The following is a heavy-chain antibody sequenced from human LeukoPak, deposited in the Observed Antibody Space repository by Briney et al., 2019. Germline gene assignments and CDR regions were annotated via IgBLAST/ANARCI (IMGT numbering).Heavy chain of an antibody. V-gene: IGHV1-8*01. J-gene: IGHJ5*02. CDR3: AREPKLEPTGFDP. CDR1: GYTFTSCD. Sequence: ASVKVSCKASGYTFTSCDIKWIRQAPGQGLEWMGWMNPNSGNTGYAQKFQGRVTMTRDTSINTAYMELSSLRSDDTAVYYCAREPKLEPTGFDPWGQGTLVTVSS. D-gene: IGHD1-14*01. CDR2: MNPNSGNT.